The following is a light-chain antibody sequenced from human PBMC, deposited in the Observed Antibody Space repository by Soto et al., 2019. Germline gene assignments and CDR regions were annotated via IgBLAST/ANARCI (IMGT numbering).Light chain of an antibody. CDR1: SSNLGAGYD. J-gene: IGLJ1*01. V-gene: IGLV1-40*01. CDR3: TSYKTSSTYV. CDR2: GNR. Sequence: QSVLTQPPSVSGAPGQRVTISCTGNSSNLGAGYDVHWYQQLPGAAPKLVIFGNRNRPSGVPERFSGSKSGTSASLAITGLQDEEEAHHYCTSYKTSSTYVFGTGTKVTV.